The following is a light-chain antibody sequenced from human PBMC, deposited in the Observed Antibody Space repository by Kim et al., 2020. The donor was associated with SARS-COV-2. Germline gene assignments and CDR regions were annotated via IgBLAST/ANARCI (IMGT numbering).Light chain of an antibody. Sequence: ASVGDRATITCRASQGIRNDLGWYQQTPGKAPKLLIYAASNLQSGVSPRFNGSGSGTDFTLTISSLQPEDFATYYCLQDYTYPRTFGQGTKVDIK. J-gene: IGKJ1*01. V-gene: IGKV1-6*01. CDR3: LQDYTYPRT. CDR2: AAS. CDR1: QGIRND.